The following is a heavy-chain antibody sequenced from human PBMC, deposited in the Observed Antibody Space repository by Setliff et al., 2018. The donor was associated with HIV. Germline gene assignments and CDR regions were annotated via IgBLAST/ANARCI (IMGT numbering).Heavy chain of an antibody. CDR2: ISNSGKT. D-gene: IGHD2-2*01. Sequence: SETLSLTCAVSDYSISTNEWWGWIRQPPGKGLAWIGYISNSGKTYYNPSLNSRVTLSADTSKNQLSLRLSSATAVDTGVYYCAKTVPHSTAQDAFDIWGQGTMVTVSS. V-gene: IGHV4-28*01. J-gene: IGHJ3*02. CDR1: DYSISTNEW. CDR3: AKTVPHSTAQDAFDI.